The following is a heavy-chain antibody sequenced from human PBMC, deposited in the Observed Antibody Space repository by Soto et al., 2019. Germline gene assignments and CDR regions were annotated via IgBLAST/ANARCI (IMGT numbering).Heavy chain of an antibody. J-gene: IGHJ6*02. CDR3: ARRLASIKDV. D-gene: IGHD2-21*01. CDR1: GFTFSSYS. Sequence: EVQLVESGGGLVQPGGSLRLSCAASGFTFSSYSMNWVRQAPGKGLEWVSYISSSSSTIYYADSVKGRFTISRDNAKNSLYLQMNSLRAEDTAVYYCARRLASIKDVWGQGTTVTVSS. V-gene: IGHV3-48*01. CDR2: ISSSSSTI.